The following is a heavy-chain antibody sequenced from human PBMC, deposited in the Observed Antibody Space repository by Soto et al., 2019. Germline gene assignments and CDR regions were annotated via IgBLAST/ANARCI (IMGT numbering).Heavy chain of an antibody. CDR3: ARAYGSGPYVNHFHS. CDR1: GYTFTSYT. V-gene: IGHV1-3*01. Sequence: QVSLVQSGADMEKPGASMKVSCKTSGYTFTSYTVHWVRQAPGQSLQWMGWINAGNGNTKYSQSFPDRVTTTRDTSASTVYMKLPSLTSEDTAMYYCARAYGSGPYVNHFHSWGQGVLVTVSS. CDR2: INAGNGNT. D-gene: IGHD3-10*01. J-gene: IGHJ5*01.